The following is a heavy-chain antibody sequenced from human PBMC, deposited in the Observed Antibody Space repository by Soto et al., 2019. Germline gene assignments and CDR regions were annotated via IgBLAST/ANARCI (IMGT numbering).Heavy chain of an antibody. CDR3: ARVKVDTAMVWRYYYYGMDV. J-gene: IGHJ6*02. CDR2: IYYSGST. V-gene: IGHV4-59*01. CDR1: GGSISSYY. D-gene: IGHD5-18*01. Sequence: SETLSLTCTVSGGSISSYYWSWIRQPPGKGLEWIGYIYYSGSTNYNPSLKSRVTISVDTSKNHFSLKLSSVTAADTAVYYCARVKVDTAMVWRYYYYGMDVWGQGTTVTVSS.